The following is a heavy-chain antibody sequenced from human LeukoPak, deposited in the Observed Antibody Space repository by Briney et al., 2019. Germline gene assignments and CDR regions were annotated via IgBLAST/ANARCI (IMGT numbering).Heavy chain of an antibody. J-gene: IGHJ4*02. V-gene: IGHV4-38-2*02. D-gene: IGHD3-10*01. Sequence: SETLSLTCTVSGYSISSGYYWGWIRQPPGKGLEWIGSIYYSGTTYYNPSLKSRITISVDTSKNQFSLKLSSVTAADTAVYYCARPYGSGNYWSFDYWGQGTLVTVSS. CDR2: IYYSGTT. CDR3: ARPYGSGNYWSFDY. CDR1: GYSISSGYY.